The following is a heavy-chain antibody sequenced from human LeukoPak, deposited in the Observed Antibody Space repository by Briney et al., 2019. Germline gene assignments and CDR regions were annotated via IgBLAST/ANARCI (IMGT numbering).Heavy chain of an antibody. CDR1: GGSISSSSYY. CDR3: ARGGDAWDSSGWWYFDY. D-gene: IGHD6-19*01. J-gene: IGHJ4*02. CDR2: IYYSGST. Sequence: PSETLSPSCTVSGGSISSSSYYWGWIRQPPGKGLEWIGSIYYSGSTYYNPSLKSRVTISVDTSKNQFSLKLSSVTAADTAVYYCARGGDAWDSSGWWYFDYWGQGTLVTVSS. V-gene: IGHV4-39*07.